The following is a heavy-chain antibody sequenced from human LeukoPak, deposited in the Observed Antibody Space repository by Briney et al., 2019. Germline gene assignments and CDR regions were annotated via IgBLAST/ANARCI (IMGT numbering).Heavy chain of an antibody. CDR1: GFTFNSYE. CDR3: ARSITITMVRGRLTGSHYFDY. CDR2: ISSSGSTI. J-gene: IGHJ4*02. Sequence: PGGSLRLSCAASGFTFNSYEMNWVRQAPGEGLEWVSYISSSGSTIYYADSVKGRFTISRDNAKNSLYLQMNSLRAEDTAVYYCARSITITMVRGRLTGSHYFDYWGQGTLVTVSS. V-gene: IGHV3-48*03. D-gene: IGHD3-10*01.